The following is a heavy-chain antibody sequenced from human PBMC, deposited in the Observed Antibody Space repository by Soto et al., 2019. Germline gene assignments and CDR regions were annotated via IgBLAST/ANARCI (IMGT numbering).Heavy chain of an antibody. CDR2: ISYDGSNK. CDR1: GFTFSSYA. J-gene: IGHJ4*02. Sequence: ESGGGVVQPGRSLRLSCAASGFTFSSYAMHWVRQAPGKGLEWVAVISYDGSNKYYADSVKGRFTISRDNSKNTLYLQMNSLRAEDTAVYYCARVYSGYGVYPDYWGQGTLVTVSS. CDR3: ARVYSGYGVYPDY. D-gene: IGHD5-12*01. V-gene: IGHV3-30-3*01.